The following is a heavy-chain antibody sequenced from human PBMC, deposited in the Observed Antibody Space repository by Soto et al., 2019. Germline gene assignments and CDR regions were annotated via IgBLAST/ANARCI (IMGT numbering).Heavy chain of an antibody. CDR2: ISYDGSKK. V-gene: IGHV3-30-3*01. J-gene: IGHJ6*02. CDR3: ARDRLYESNTQYYNYGMDV. CDR1: GFTFTSYA. Sequence: LVESGGGVVQPGRSLRVSCAASGFTFTSYAMHWVRQAPGKGLEWVATISYDGSKKDYADSVKGRFTISRDNSKNTLYLQINSLRAEDTAVYYCARDRLYESNTQYYNYGMDVWGQGTTVTVSS. D-gene: IGHD3-22*01.